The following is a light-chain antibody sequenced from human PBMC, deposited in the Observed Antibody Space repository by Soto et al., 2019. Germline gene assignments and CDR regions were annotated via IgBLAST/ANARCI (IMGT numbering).Light chain of an antibody. CDR2: GAS. V-gene: IGKV3-20*01. Sequence: EVVLTQSTGTLSLSPGERATLSCMASQSVSSSYLSWYQQKPGQAPRLLIYGASSRATGIPDRFSGSGSGTDFTLTISRLEPEDFAVYYCHQYGSSSWTFGQGTMV. CDR1: QSVSSSY. CDR3: HQYGSSSWT. J-gene: IGKJ1*01.